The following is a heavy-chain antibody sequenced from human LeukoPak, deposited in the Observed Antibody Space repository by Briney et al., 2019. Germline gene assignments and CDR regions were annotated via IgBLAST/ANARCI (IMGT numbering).Heavy chain of an antibody. CDR3: ARDVVGYCSSTSCYPYAFDI. CDR1: GYTFTSYA. J-gene: IGHJ3*02. D-gene: IGHD2-2*01. CDR2: TNTNTGNP. V-gene: IGHV7-4-1*02. Sequence: ASVKVSCKASGYTFTSYAMNWVRQAPGQGLEWMGWTNTNTGNPTYAQGFTGRFVFSLDTSVSTAYLQISSLKAEDTAVYYCARDVVGYCSSTSCYPYAFDIWGQGTMVTVSS.